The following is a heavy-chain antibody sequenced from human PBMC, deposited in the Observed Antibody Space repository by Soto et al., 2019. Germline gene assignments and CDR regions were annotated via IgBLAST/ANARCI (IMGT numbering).Heavy chain of an antibody. D-gene: IGHD5-18*01. Sequence: QMHLVQSGAEVKKPGSSVKVSCKASGGSFTYTLSWVRQAPGQGLEWMGGIIAIFGTTNYAQKFQDRVTITADESTKTAYMELNSLTSEDTAVYYCARLHSHGTYGMDVWGQGTTVTVSS. V-gene: IGHV1-69*01. CDR3: ARLHSHGTYGMDV. J-gene: IGHJ6*02. CDR2: IIAIFGTT. CDR1: GGSFTYT.